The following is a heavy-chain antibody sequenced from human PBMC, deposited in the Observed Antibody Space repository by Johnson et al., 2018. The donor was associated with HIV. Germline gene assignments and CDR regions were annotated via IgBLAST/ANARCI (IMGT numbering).Heavy chain of an antibody. V-gene: IGHV3-7*01. CDR1: QFTFSGYC. J-gene: IGHJ3*02. CDR2: IKQDGSEK. D-gene: IGHD6-13*01. CDR3: AKVAVATAAGGVALDI. Sequence: VQLVESGGGLAKPAWSPRLSCAASQFTFSGYCLSCVRQAPGNGLEWVANIKQDGSEKYYVDSVKGRFNISRDNAKNSLFLQMNSLRAEDTAVYYCAKVAVATAAGGVALDIWGPGTMVIVSS.